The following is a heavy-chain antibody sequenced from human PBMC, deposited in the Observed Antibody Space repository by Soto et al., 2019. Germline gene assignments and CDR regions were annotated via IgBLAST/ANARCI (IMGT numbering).Heavy chain of an antibody. D-gene: IGHD3-10*01. CDR3: ARSDLWFGELGPYYYYMDV. CDR1: GYSFTSYW. Sequence: GESLKISCKGSGYSFTSYWIGWVRQMPGKGLEWMGIIYPGDSDTRYSPSFQGQVTISADKSISTAYLQWSSLKASDTAMYYCARSDLWFGELGPYYYYMDVWGKGTTVTVSS. V-gene: IGHV5-51*01. J-gene: IGHJ6*03. CDR2: IYPGDSDT.